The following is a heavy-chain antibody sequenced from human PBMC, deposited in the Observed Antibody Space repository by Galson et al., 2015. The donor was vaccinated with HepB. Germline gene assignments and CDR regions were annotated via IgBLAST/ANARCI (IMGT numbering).Heavy chain of an antibody. Sequence: SLRLSCAASGFTFRSYGMHWVRQAPGKGLEWVALITNDGSIKYYADSVKGRFTISRDNSKKTLYPQMNSLRAEDTAVYYCEKDSIYLTSASYSRDVWGQVTTVAGSS. CDR1: GFTFRSYG. D-gene: IGHD2-21*01. V-gene: IGHV3-30*18. J-gene: IGHJ6*02. CDR3: EKDSIYLTSASYSRDV. CDR2: ITNDGSIK.